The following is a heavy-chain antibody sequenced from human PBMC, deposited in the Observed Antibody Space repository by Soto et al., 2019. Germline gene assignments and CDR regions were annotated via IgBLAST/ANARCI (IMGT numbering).Heavy chain of an antibody. CDR3: TTLAAIGLNP. V-gene: IGHV3-15*07. J-gene: IGHJ5*02. D-gene: IGHD6-13*01. Sequence: GESLKISCAASGFTFSNAWMNWVRQAPGKGLEGVGRIKSKTDGGTTDYAAPVKGRFTISRDDSKNTLYLQMNSLKTEDTAVYYCTTLAAIGLNPWGQGTLVTVSS. CDR1: GFTFSNAW. CDR2: IKSKTDGGTT.